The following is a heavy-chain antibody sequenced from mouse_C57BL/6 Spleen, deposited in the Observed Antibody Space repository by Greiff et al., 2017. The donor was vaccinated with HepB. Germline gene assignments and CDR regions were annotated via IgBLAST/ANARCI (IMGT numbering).Heavy chain of an antibody. CDR3: ARKPNWEPYYAMDY. CDR1: GFTFSDYG. J-gene: IGHJ4*01. CDR2: ISSGSSTI. V-gene: IGHV5-17*01. D-gene: IGHD4-1*02. Sequence: EVKVVESGGGLVKPGGSLKLSCAASGFTFSDYGMHWVRQAPEKGLEWVAYISSGSSTIYYADTVKGRFTISRDNAKNTLFLQMTSLRSEDTAMYYCARKPNWEPYYAMDYWGQGTSVTVSS.